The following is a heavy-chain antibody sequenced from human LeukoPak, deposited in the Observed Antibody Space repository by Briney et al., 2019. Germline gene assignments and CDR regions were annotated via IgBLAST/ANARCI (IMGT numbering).Heavy chain of an antibody. D-gene: IGHD6-13*01. Sequence: ASVKVSCKASGYTFTGYYMHWVRRAPGQGREWMGWINPNSGGTNYAQKFQGRVTMTRDTSISTAYMELSRLRSDDTAVYYCAREKTEAAGNCFDYWGQGTLVTVSS. J-gene: IGHJ4*02. V-gene: IGHV1-2*02. CDR3: AREKTEAAGNCFDY. CDR2: INPNSGGT. CDR1: GYTFTGYY.